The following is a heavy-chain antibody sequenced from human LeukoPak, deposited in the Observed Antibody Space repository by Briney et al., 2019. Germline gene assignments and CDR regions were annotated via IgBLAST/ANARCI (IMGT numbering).Heavy chain of an antibody. CDR3: ATYRQVLLPFES. CDR1: GFTFSTFA. V-gene: IGHV3-23*01. Sequence: PGESLRLSCAASGFTFSTFAMIWVRQPPGKGLERVSSIFPSGGEIHYADSVRGRFTTSRDNSKSTLSLQMNSLRVEDTAIYYCATYRQVLLPFESWGQGTLVTVSS. D-gene: IGHD5-18*01. J-gene: IGHJ4*02. CDR2: IFPSGGEI.